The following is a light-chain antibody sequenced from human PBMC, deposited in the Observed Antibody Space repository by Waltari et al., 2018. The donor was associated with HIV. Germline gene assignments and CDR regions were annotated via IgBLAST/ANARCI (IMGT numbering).Light chain of an antibody. J-gene: IGKJ4*01. Sequence: EIVLTQSPDTLSLSPGETATLSCRASESVVKYLAWYQQKPGQAPRLLIYDASNRATGIPARFSGDGSGTDFTLTISSLEPEDFALYYCQQRNRWPSTFGGGTKVEIK. CDR1: ESVVKY. V-gene: IGKV3-11*01. CDR3: QQRNRWPST. CDR2: DAS.